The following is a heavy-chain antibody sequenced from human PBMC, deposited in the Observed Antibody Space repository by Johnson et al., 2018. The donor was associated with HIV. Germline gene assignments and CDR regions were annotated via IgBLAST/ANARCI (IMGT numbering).Heavy chain of an antibody. CDR3: AKESKWESRTPHAFDM. D-gene: IGHD1-26*01. CDR2: IYSGGST. J-gene: IGHJ3*02. V-gene: IGHV3-NL1*01. CDR1: GFTFSSYA. Sequence: QVQLVESGGGVVQPGWSLRLSCAASGFTFSSYAMHWVRQAPGKGLEWVAVIYSGGSTYYADSVKGRFTISRDNSKNTLYLQMNSLRAEDGAVYYCAKESKWESRTPHAFDMWGQGTMVTVSS.